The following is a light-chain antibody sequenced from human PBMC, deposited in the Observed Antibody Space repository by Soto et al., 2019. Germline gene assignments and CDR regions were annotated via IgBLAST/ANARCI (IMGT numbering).Light chain of an antibody. J-gene: IGKJ1*01. V-gene: IGKV1-5*01. CDR2: EAS. CDR3: QQHNHHHSP. Sequence: DIQMTQSPSTLSTSVGDRVTITCRPSQSVSTWLAWYQQKPGEAPNLLIYEASRLQSGVPSRFSGSASGREFTLTITNLQTDDVATYYCQQHNHHHSPFGKGTXV. CDR1: QSVSTW.